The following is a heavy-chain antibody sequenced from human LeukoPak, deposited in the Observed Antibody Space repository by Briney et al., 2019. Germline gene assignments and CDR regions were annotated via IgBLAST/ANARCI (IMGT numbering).Heavy chain of an antibody. CDR2: ISSSSSYI. Sequence: GGSLRLSCAASGFTFSSYSMNWVRQAPGKGLEWVSSISSSSSYIYYADSVKGRFTIFRDNAKNSLYLQMNSLRAEDTAVYYCARVGSSDAFDIWGQGTMVTVPS. CDR3: ARVGSSDAFDI. J-gene: IGHJ3*02. CDR1: GFTFSSYS. V-gene: IGHV3-21*01. D-gene: IGHD2-2*01.